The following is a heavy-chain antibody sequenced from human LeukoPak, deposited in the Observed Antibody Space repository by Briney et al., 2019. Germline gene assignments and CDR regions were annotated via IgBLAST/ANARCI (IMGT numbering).Heavy chain of an antibody. Sequence: ASVKASCKASGYTFTSYGITWVRQAPGQGLEWMGWISVYNGNTNYAQKLQGRVTMTTDTSTSTAYMELRSLRSDDTAVYYCARGANGDYLEYFQHWGQGTLVTVSS. CDR3: ARGANGDYLEYFQH. J-gene: IGHJ1*01. D-gene: IGHD4-17*01. CDR1: GYTFTSYG. CDR2: ISVYNGNT. V-gene: IGHV1-18*01.